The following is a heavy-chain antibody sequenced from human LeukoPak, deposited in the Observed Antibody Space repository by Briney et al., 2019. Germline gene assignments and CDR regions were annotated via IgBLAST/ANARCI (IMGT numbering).Heavy chain of an antibody. CDR1: GGSISNYY. D-gene: IGHD3-10*01. J-gene: IGHJ4*02. CDR2: IYSSGNT. CDR3: ARERNYGSGSYYGY. V-gene: IGHV4-4*07. Sequence: SETLSLTCTVSGGSISNYYWSWIRQPAGKGLEWIGRIYSSGNTHYNPSLKSRVTMSVDTSKNQISLKLSSVTTADTAVYYCARERNYGSGSYYGYWGQGTLVTVSS.